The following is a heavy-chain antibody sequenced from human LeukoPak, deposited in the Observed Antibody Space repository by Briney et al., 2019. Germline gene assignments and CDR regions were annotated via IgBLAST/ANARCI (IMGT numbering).Heavy chain of an antibody. CDR2: IYYSGTT. J-gene: IGHJ4*02. D-gene: IGHD4-23*01. CDR1: GGSISSSSYY. Sequence: KPSETLSLTCTVSGGSISSSSYYWGWVRQPPGKGPEWIGTIYYSGTTYYNPSLKSRVTVSVDTSKNQFSLRLSSVTAADTAVYFCARYVVTRGYSFDYWGQGTLVTVSS. CDR3: ARYVVTRGYSFDY. V-gene: IGHV4-39*01.